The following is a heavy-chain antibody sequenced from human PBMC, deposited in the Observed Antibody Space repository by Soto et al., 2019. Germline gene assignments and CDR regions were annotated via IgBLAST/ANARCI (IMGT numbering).Heavy chain of an antibody. CDR2: MNPNSGNG. J-gene: IGHJ5*02. D-gene: IGHD1-1*01. CDR1: GYAFSNND. V-gene: IGHV1-8*01. Sequence: QVQLVQSGAEVKEPGASVKVSCQASGYAFSNNDISWVRHVTGQGLEWMGWMNPNSGNGGYAKKFHGRVTMTRNTSTSTAYMERPSLASHDPAVYYCARMETSCTLSWFDPWGHGTIVIVSS. CDR3: ARMETSCTLSWFDP.